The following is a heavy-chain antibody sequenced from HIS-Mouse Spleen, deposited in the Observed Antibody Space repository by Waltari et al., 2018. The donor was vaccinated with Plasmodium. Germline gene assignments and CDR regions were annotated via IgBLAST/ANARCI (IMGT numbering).Heavy chain of an antibody. J-gene: IGHJ4*02. D-gene: IGHD1-7*01. Sequence: QLQLQESGRGLVKPSETLSLTCTVSGGSISSRSYYWGWIRQPPGKGLEWIGSIYYSGSTYYNPSLKSRVTISVDTSKNQFSLKLSSVTAADTAVYYCARDRITGTSYFDYWGQGTLVTVSS. CDR2: IYYSGST. V-gene: IGHV4-39*07. CDR1: GGSISSRSYY. CDR3: ARDRITGTSYFDY.